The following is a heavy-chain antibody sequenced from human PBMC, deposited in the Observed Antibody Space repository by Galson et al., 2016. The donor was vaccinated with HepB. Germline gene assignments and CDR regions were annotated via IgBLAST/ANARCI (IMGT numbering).Heavy chain of an antibody. J-gene: IGHJ4*02. CDR3: SSQWLAVDY. D-gene: IGHD6-19*01. V-gene: IGHV3-30*03. CDR1: GFSFSASG. CDR2: IASEGVDK. Sequence: SLGLSCAASGFSFSASGIHWVRQAPGKGLQWVALIASEGVDKYYADSVKGRFTISRDNSKHTVYLKMNSLSDEDTALYYCSSQWLAVDYWGQGTLVTVSS.